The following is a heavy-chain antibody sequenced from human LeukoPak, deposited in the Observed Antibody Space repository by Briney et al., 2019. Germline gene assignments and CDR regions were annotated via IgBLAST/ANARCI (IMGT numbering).Heavy chain of an antibody. CDR2: IYHSANT. CDR3: ASTRRAAVAGRFDS. Sequence: SETLSLTCNVSGASMSSNYWSWIRQPPGKGLEWIGYIYHSANTNYSPSLESRVTMSVDESKNQFSLRVHFVSAADTAVYYCASTRRAAVAGRFDSWGQGTLVTVSS. J-gene: IGHJ4*02. CDR1: GASMSSNY. D-gene: IGHD6-19*01. V-gene: IGHV4-4*09.